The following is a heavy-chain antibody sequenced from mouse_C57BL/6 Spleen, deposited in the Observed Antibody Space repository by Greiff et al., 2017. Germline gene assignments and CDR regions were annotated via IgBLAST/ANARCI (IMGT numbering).Heavy chain of an antibody. D-gene: IGHD2-5*01. V-gene: IGHV1-72*01. Sequence: QVQLKQPGAELVKPGASVKLSCKASGYTFTSYWMHWVKQRPGRGLEWIGRIDPNSGGTKYNEKFKSKATLTVDKPSSTAYMQLSSLTSEDSAVYYCASEAYYSNYLDYWGQGTTLTVSS. CDR2: IDPNSGGT. CDR3: ASEAYYSNYLDY. J-gene: IGHJ2*01. CDR1: GYTFTSYW.